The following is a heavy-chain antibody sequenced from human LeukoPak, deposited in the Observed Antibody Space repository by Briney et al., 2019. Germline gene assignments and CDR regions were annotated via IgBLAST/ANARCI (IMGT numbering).Heavy chain of an antibody. CDR3: ARGPYYDFWSGYLGSDNWFDP. CDR2: INPNSGGT. D-gene: IGHD3-3*01. V-gene: IGHV1-2*02. CDR1: GYTFTVYY. J-gene: IGHJ5*02. Sequence: ASVKVSCKASGYTFTVYYMHWVRQAPGQGLEWMGWINPNSGGTTSEQKFQGRVTMTRATSISTAYMELSRLRSVDTAVYYCARGPYYDFWSGYLGSDNWFDPWGQGTLVTVSS.